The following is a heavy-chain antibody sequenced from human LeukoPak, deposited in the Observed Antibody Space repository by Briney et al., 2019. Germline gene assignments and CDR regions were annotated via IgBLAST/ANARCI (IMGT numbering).Heavy chain of an antibody. CDR3: ARDPTWGAFDY. CDR2: ISAYNGNT. CDR1: GYTFTSCG. D-gene: IGHD3-16*01. Sequence: ASVNVSCKASGYTFTSCGISWVRQAPGQGLEWMGWISAYNGNTNYAQKFQGRVTMTRDTSISTAYMELSRLRSDDTAVYYCARDPTWGAFDYWGQGTLVTVSS. V-gene: IGHV1-18*01. J-gene: IGHJ4*02.